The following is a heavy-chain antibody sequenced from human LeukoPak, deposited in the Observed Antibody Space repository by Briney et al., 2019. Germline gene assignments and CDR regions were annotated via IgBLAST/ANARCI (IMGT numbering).Heavy chain of an antibody. CDR1: GGSISSGSYY. CDR3: ARGITDYDILTGLGY. Sequence: SETPSLTCTVSGGSISSGSYYWSWIRQPAGKGLEWIGRIYTSGSTNYNPSLKSRVTISVDTSKNQFSLKLSSVTAADTAVYYCARGITDYDILTGLGYWGQGTLVTVSS. V-gene: IGHV4-61*02. CDR2: IYTSGST. D-gene: IGHD3-9*01. J-gene: IGHJ4*02.